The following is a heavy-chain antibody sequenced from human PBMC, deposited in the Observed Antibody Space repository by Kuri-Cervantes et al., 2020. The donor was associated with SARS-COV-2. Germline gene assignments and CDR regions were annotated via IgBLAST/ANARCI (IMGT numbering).Heavy chain of an antibody. CDR2: ISSSSSYI. D-gene: IGHD1-7*01. CDR1: GFTFSSYS. CDR3: ASLSGLITGTADTDY. J-gene: IGHJ4*02. Sequence: GESLKISCAASGFTFSSYSMNWVRQAPGKGLEWVSSISSSSSYIYYADSVKGRFTISRDNAKNSLYLQMNSLRAEDTAVYYCASLSGLITGTADTDYWGQGTLVTVSS. V-gene: IGHV3-21*01.